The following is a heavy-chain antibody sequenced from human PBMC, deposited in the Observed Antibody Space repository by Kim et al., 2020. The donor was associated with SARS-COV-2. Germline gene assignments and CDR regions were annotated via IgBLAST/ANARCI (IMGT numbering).Heavy chain of an antibody. Sequence: GGSLRLSCAASGFTFSSYWMSWVRQAPGKGLEWVANIKQDGSEKYYVDSVKGRFTISRDNAKNSLYLQMNSLRAEDTAVYYCAREMGEVYSSSAFDYWGQGTLVTVSS. D-gene: IGHD6-6*01. CDR2: IKQDGSEK. V-gene: IGHV3-7*01. J-gene: IGHJ4*02. CDR3: AREMGEVYSSSAFDY. CDR1: GFTFSSYW.